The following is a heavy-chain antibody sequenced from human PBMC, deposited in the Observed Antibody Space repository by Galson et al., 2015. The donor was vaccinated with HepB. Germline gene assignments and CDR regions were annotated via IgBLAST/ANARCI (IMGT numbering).Heavy chain of an antibody. CDR3: ASGTVSLFNDYYYYMDV. V-gene: IGHV3-23*01. J-gene: IGHJ6*03. CDR1: GFTFGSYA. D-gene: IGHD1-1*01. CDR2: ISDGGGST. Sequence: SLRLSCAASGFTFGSYAMNWVRQAPGKGPEWVSAISDGGGSTYYADSVRGRSTISRDNAKNTLYLQMNSLTAEDTAVYYCASGTVSLFNDYYYYMDVWGKGTTVTVSS.